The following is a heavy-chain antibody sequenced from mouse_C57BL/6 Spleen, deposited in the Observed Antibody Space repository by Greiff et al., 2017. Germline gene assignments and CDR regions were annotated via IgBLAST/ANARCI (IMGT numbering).Heavy chain of an antibody. J-gene: IGHJ3*01. CDR1: GYSITSGYY. Sequence: DVKLQESGPGLVKPSQSLSLTCSVTGYSITSGYYWNWIRQFPGNKLEWMGYISYDGSNNYNPSLKNRISITRDTSKNPFFLKLNSVTTEDTATYYGAVYCYDDGFAYWGQGTLVTVSA. D-gene: IGHD2-12*01. V-gene: IGHV3-6*01. CDR2: ISYDGSN. CDR3: AVYCYDDGFAY.